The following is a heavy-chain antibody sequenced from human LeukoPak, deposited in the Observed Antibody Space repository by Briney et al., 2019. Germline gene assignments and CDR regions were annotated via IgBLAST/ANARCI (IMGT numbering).Heavy chain of an antibody. CDR3: AREPRSGWYGVDY. CDR2: IYSSGST. CDR1: GGSISSDY. V-gene: IGHV4-59*01. J-gene: IGHJ4*02. D-gene: IGHD6-19*01. Sequence: PSQTLSLTCTVSGGSISSDYWNWIRQPPGKGLVWIGYIYSSGSTDYAPSLKSRVTISVDTSKNQFSLKLNSVTAADTAVYYCAREPRSGWYGVDYWGQGTLVTVSS.